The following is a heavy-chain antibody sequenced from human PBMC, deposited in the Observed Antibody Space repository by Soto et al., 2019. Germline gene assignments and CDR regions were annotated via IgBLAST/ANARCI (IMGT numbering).Heavy chain of an antibody. CDR2: IYWDDDK. V-gene: IGHV2-5*02. CDR1: GFSLSTNGVG. Sequence: QITLKESGPTLVKPTQTLTLTCTFSGFSLSTNGVGVDWNRQPPGKALEWLALIYWDDDKRYSPSLESSLTIAKDTCKSRLVPTMTNMDPMDTATYYCAQTFYYGDSRAVDYWGQGTLVTDFS. CDR3: AQTFYYGDSRAVDY. D-gene: IGHD4-17*01. J-gene: IGHJ4*02.